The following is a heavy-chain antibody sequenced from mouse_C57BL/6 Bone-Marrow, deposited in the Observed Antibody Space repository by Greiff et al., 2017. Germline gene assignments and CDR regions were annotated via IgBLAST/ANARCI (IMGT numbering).Heavy chain of an antibody. J-gene: IGHJ4*01. D-gene: IGHD1-2*01. Sequence: EVKLMESGGGLVKPGGSLKLSCAASGFTFSDYGMHWVRQAPEKGLEWVAYISSGSSTIYYADTVKGRFTISRDNAKNTLFLQMTSLRSEDTAMYYCAIRRAMDYWGQGTSVTVSS. CDR3: AIRRAMDY. CDR1: GFTFSDYG. CDR2: ISSGSSTI. V-gene: IGHV5-17*01.